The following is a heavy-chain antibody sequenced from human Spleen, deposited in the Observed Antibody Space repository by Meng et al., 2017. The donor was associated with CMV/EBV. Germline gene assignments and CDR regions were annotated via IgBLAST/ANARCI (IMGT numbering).Heavy chain of an antibody. Sequence: GESLKISCAASGFTFNNYAMSWVRQAPERGLEWVSVIYSGGRTTYYADSVKGRFTVSRDDSKNTLYLQMDSMRAEDSAVYYCAKDPIYFRQWGRGTLVTVSS. CDR2: IYSGGRTT. J-gene: IGHJ1*01. V-gene: IGHV3-23*03. CDR1: GFTFNNYA. CDR3: AKDPIYFRQ.